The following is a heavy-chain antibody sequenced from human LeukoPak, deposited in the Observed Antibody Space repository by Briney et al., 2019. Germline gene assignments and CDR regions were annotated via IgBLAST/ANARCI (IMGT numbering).Heavy chain of an antibody. J-gene: IGHJ5*02. CDR1: GFTFSSYW. D-gene: IGHD6-19*01. CDR3: ARDVYSSGWYNWFDP. Sequence: SGGSLRLSCAASGFTFSSYWMTWVRQPPGKGLEWIGSIYYSGSTYYNPSLKSRVTISVDTSKNQFSLKLSSVTAADTAVYYCARDVYSSGWYNWFDPWGQGTLVTVSS. V-gene: IGHV4-39*07. CDR2: IYYSGST.